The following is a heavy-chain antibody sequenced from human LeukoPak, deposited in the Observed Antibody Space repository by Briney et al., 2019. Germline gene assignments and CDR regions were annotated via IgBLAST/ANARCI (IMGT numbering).Heavy chain of an antibody. V-gene: IGHV3-23*01. CDR2: ISGSGGST. CDR1: GFTFSSYA. J-gene: IGHJ4*02. Sequence: GGSLRLSCAASGFTFSSYAMSWVRQAPGKGLEWVSAISGSGGSTYYADSVKGRFTTSRDNSKNTLYLQMNSLRAEDTAVYYCAKDPGARGYVLYWGQGTLVTVSS. D-gene: IGHD2-8*02. CDR3: AKDPGARGYVLY.